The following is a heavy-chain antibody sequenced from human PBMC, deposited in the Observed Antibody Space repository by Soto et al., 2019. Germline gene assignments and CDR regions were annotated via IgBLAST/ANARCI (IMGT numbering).Heavy chain of an antibody. V-gene: IGHV4-4*02. Sequence: SETLSLTCAVSSDSINSSNWWTWVRQPPGKGLEWIGEIYHSGSTNYNPSLKSRVTLSLDKSKNQFSLRLSSVTAADTAVYYCVRLGLLLWLGELYKGAFDYWGQGTLVTSPQ. CDR3: VRLGLLLWLGELYKGAFDY. D-gene: IGHD3-10*01. CDR1: SDSINSSNW. CDR2: IYHSGST. J-gene: IGHJ4*02.